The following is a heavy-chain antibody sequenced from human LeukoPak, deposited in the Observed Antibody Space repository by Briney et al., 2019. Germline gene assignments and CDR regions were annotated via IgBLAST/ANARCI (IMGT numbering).Heavy chain of an antibody. CDR1: GFTFTDYY. CDR3: AKVLSSMVGATFVFDY. V-gene: IGHV3-11*04. CDR2: ISISSTTI. J-gene: IGHJ4*02. Sequence: GGSLRLSCAASGFTFTDYYMSWIRQAPGKGLEWVSYISISSTTIYYADSVKGRFTISRDNSKNTLYLQMNSLRAEDTAVYYCAKVLSSMVGATFVFDYWGQGTLVTVSS. D-gene: IGHD1-26*01.